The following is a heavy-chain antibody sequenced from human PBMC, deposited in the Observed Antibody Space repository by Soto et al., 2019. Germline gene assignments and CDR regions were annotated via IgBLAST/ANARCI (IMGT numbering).Heavy chain of an antibody. CDR2: IIPIFGTA. Sequence: QVQLVQSGAEVKKPGSSVKVSCKASGGTFSGYAISWVRQAPGQGLEWMGGIIPIFGTANYAQKFQGRVTITADESTSTAYMELSSLRSEDTAVYYCAREGGSGSYYTNWFDPWGQGTLVTVSS. V-gene: IGHV1-69*01. D-gene: IGHD3-10*01. CDR3: AREGGSGSYYTNWFDP. J-gene: IGHJ5*02. CDR1: GGTFSGYA.